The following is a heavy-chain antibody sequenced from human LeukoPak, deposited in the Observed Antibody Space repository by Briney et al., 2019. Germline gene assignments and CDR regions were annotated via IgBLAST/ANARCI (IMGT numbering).Heavy chain of an antibody. J-gene: IGHJ4*02. CDR1: GGSFSGYY. D-gene: IGHD4-17*01. CDR2: INHSGST. V-gene: IGHV4-34*01. CDR3: ARVIAVGDYGDY. Sequence: SETLSLTCAVYGGSFSGYYWSWIRQPPGKGLEWIGEINHSGSTNYNPSLKSRVTISVDTSKNQFSLKLSSVTAADMAVYYCARVIAVGDYGDYWGQGTLVTVSS.